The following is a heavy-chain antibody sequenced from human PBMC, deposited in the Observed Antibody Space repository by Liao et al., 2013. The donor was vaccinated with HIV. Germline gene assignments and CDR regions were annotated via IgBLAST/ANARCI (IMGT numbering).Heavy chain of an antibody. D-gene: IGHD3-10*01. CDR2: IYHSGAT. V-gene: IGHV4-30-4*08. Sequence: QVQLQESGPGLVKPSQTLSLTCTVSGGSIRSGDYYWSWIRQPPGKGLEWIGYIYHSGATYNNPSLKSRATISVDTSKNQFSLKLSSVTAADTAVYYCGRGGDYYGSGSLWGQGTLVTVSS. CDR1: GGSIRSGDYY. J-gene: IGHJ4*02. CDR3: GRGGDYYGSGSL.